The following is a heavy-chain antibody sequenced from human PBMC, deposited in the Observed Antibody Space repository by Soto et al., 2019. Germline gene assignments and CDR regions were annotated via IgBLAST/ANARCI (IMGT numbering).Heavy chain of an antibody. CDR3: ARDRHEWLAQSYGMDV. D-gene: IGHD3-3*01. V-gene: IGHV3-21*01. CDR2: ISSSSSYI. Sequence: EVQLVESGGGLVKPGGSLRLSCAASGFTFSSYSMNWVRQAPGKGLEWVSSISSSSSYIYYADSVKGRFTISRDNAKNSLYLQMNSLRAEDTAVYYCARDRHEWLAQSYGMDVWGQGTTVTVSS. CDR1: GFTFSSYS. J-gene: IGHJ6*02.